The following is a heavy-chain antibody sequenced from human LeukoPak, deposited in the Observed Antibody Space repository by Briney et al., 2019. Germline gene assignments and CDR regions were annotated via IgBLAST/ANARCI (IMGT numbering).Heavy chain of an antibody. D-gene: IGHD3-22*01. CDR1: GFTFSSYG. CDR2: ISYDGSNK. Sequence: GGSLRLSCAASGFTFSSYGMHWVRQAPGKGLEWVAVISYDGSNKYYADSVKGRFTISRDNSKNTLYLQMNSLRAEGTAVYYCAKEKYYYDSSGYDYWGQGTLVTVSS. CDR3: AKEKYYYDSSGYDY. J-gene: IGHJ4*02. V-gene: IGHV3-30*18.